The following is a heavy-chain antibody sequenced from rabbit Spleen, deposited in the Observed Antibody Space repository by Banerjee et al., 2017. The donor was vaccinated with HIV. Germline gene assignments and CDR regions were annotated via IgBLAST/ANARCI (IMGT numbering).Heavy chain of an antibody. V-gene: IGHV1S45*01. CDR2: IHTGSSAFT. CDR1: GVSFSGSSY. J-gene: IGHJ6*01. CDR3: ARDTSTSFSSYGMDL. D-gene: IGHD1-1*01. Sequence: QEQLVESGGDLVKPGASLTLTCIASGVSFSGSSYMCWVRQAPGKGLEWIACIHTGSSAFTYFASWAKGRFTISKASSTTVTLQMTSLTAADTATYFCARDTSTSFSSYGMDLWGPGTSSPS.